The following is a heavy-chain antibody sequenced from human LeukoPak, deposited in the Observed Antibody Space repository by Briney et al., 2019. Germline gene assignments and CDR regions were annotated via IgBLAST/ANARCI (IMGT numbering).Heavy chain of an antibody. V-gene: IGHV3-66*01. Sequence: GGSLRLSCAASGFTVSGKYMSWVRQAPGKGLEWVSVIYSGGRTYYADSVKGRLTISRDNSKNRLHLQMNSLRVADTAVYYCASRTVGDYPYFDHWGQGTLVIVSS. J-gene: IGHJ4*02. CDR1: GFTVSGKY. D-gene: IGHD4-17*01. CDR2: IYSGGRT. CDR3: ASRTVGDYPYFDH.